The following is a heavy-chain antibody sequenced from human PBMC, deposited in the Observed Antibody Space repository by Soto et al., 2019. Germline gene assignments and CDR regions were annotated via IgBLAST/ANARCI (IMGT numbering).Heavy chain of an antibody. V-gene: IGHV1-18*01. D-gene: IGHD6-19*01. CDR3: ARDEGAVAGPGAFDP. Sequence: QVQLVQSGAEVKKPGASVKVSCKASGYTFTSYGISWVRQAPGQGLEWMGWISAYNGNTNYAQKLQGRVTMTTDTSTSTAYRELRSLRSDDTAVYYCARDEGAVAGPGAFDPWGQGTLVTVSS. CDR1: GYTFTSYG. CDR2: ISAYNGNT. J-gene: IGHJ5*02.